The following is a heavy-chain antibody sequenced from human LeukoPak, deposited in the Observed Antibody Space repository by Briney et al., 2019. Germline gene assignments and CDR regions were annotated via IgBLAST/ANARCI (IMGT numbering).Heavy chain of an antibody. CDR3: AKRPRPYCSSTSCYGRVGDY. D-gene: IGHD2-2*01. V-gene: IGHV3-23*01. CDR2: ISGSGGST. J-gene: IGHJ4*02. Sequence: PGGSLRLSCAASGFTFSSYAMSRVRQAPGKGLEWVSAISGSGGSTYYADSVKGRFTISRDNSKSTLYLQMNSLRAEDTAVYYCAKRPRPYCSSTSCYGRVGDYWGQGTLVTVSS. CDR1: GFTFSSYA.